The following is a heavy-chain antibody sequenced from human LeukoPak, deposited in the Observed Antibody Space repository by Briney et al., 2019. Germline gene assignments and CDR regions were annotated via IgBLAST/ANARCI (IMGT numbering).Heavy chain of an antibody. CDR1: GGSITSNW. CDR2: IYHNGNT. J-gene: IGHJ4*02. CDR3: ATGDNYQWPV. D-gene: IGHD6-19*01. Sequence: SGTLSLTCAVSGGSITSNWRSWVRQPPGKGLEFIGEIYHNGNTNYNPSLKSRVTILVDKSKNQFSLKLSSVTAADTAVYLCATGDNYQWPVWGQGTLVTVSS. V-gene: IGHV4-4*02.